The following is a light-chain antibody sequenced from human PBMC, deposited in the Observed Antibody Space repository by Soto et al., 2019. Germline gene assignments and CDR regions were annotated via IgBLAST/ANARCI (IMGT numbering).Light chain of an antibody. CDR1: QSVSSW. CDR3: QKYRS. Sequence: QVTQVPSYLSASVGDSVTITCRASQSVSSWLAWYQQKPGKAPKLLIFDASNLESGVPSRFSGSGSGIEFTLTISALQPDDSATYYCQKYRSFGQGTKVDIK. V-gene: IGKV1-5*01. CDR2: DAS. J-gene: IGKJ1*01.